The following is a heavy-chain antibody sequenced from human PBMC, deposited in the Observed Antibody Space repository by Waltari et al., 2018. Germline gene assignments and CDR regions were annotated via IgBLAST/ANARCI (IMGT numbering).Heavy chain of an antibody. Sequence: QMQLVQSGPEVKKPGTSVKVSCKASGFTFTSSAVQWVRQARGQRLEWIGWIVVGSGNTNYAQKFQERGTITRDMATRTAYMELSSLRSEDTAVYYCAADPRVDTAMWSGAPGHGDYWGQGTLVTVSS. CDR3: AADPRVDTAMWSGAPGHGDY. V-gene: IGHV1-58*01. J-gene: IGHJ4*02. CDR2: IVVGSGNT. CDR1: GFTFTSSA. D-gene: IGHD5-18*01.